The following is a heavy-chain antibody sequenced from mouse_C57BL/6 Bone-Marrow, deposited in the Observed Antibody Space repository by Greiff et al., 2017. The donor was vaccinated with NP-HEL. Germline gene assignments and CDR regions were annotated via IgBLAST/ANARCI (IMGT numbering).Heavy chain of an antibody. CDR1: GFNITDYY. V-gene: IGHV14-2*01. J-gene: IGHJ3*01. CDR2: IDPEDGET. CDR3: AGAPY. Sequence: EVQLQQSGAELVKPGASVKLSCTASGFNITDYYMHWVKQRTEQGLEWIGRIDPEDGETKYAPKFQGKATITADPSSSTAYLQLSSLTSEDTAVYYWAGAPYWGQGTLVTVSA.